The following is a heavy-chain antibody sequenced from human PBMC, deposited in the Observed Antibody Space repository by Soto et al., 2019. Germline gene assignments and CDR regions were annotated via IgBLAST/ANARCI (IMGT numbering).Heavy chain of an antibody. J-gene: IGHJ4*02. CDR3: ARDPAWIQLWSVDY. CDR2: ISSDGINT. Sequence: QVHLVESGGGVVQPGRSLRLSCAASGFTFSTYAIHWIRQAPGKGLEWVAVISSDGINTYYADSVKGRFTVSRDNSKKTLYMQMTSLKVEDTAVYYCARDPAWIQLWSVDYWGQGTLVTVSS. CDR1: GFTFSTYA. V-gene: IGHV3-30-3*01. D-gene: IGHD5-18*01.